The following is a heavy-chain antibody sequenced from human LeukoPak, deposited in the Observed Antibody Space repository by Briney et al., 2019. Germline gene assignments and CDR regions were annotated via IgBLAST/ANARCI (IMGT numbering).Heavy chain of an antibody. CDR2: VNPTADNR. J-gene: IGHJ5*02. CDR3: ARDNSRREGGTTFWWFDP. V-gene: IGHV1-46*01. CDR1: GFTFTAYW. D-gene: IGHD1-26*01. Sequence: GSVKVSCKASGFTFTAYWMHWVRQAPGQGLEWMGVVNPTADNRVYAQKFQGRVTMTRDTSTSTAYMELSSLRSEDTAVYFCARDNSRREGGTTFWWFDPWGQGTLVTVSS.